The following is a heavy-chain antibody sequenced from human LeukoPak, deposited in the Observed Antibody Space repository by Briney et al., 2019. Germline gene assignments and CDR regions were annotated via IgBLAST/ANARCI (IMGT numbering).Heavy chain of an antibody. CDR2: IRNDGSNK. CDR1: GFPLSTYG. Sequence: SGGSLRLSCAASGFPLSTYGIHWVRQAPGKGLEWVAFIRNDGSNKYYADSVKGRFTISRDNSKNTLYLQMNSLRPDDTAVYYCAKITGGGYYYYYMDVWGKGTTVTVSS. V-gene: IGHV3-30*02. D-gene: IGHD2-8*02. J-gene: IGHJ6*03. CDR3: AKITGGGYYYYYMDV.